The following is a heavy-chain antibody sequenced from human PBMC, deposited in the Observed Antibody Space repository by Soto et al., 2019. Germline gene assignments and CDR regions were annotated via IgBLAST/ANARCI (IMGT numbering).Heavy chain of an antibody. J-gene: IGHJ4*02. CDR3: VSRAKGFDS. CDR2: IIPIFGTA. CDR1: GDTFSSYA. V-gene: IGHV1-69*06. Sequence: QVQLVQSGAEVKKPGSSVKVSCKASGDTFSSYAINWVRQAPGQGLEWMGGIIPIFGTANYAQRFQGRVTITADKPTSTAYMELSSLRSEDTAVYYCVSRAKGFDSWGQGTLVTVSS.